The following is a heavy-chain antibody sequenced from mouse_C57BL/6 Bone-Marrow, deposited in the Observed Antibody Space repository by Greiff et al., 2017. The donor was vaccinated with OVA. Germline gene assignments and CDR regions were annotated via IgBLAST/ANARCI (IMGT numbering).Heavy chain of an antibody. CDR1: GYTFTSYW. CDR2: INPSSGYT. CDR3: AREWEGYYDYEGFAY. V-gene: IGHV1-7*01. J-gene: IGHJ3*01. Sequence: VQLQESGAELAKPGASVKLSCKASGYTFTSYWMHWVKQRPGQGLEWIGYINPSSGYTKYNQKFKDKATLTADKSSSTAYMQLSSLTYEDSAVYYCAREWEGYYDYEGFAYWGQGTLVTVSA. D-gene: IGHD2-4*01.